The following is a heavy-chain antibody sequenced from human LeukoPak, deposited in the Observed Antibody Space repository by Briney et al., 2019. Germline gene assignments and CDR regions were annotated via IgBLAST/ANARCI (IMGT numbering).Heavy chain of an antibody. CDR2: ISGSDDST. V-gene: IGHV3-23*01. J-gene: IGHJ4*02. CDR1: GFTFSSYA. D-gene: IGHD2-2*01. Sequence: GGSLRLSCAASGFTFSSYAVSWVRQAPGKGLEWVSAISGSDDSTYYTDSVKGRFTISRDNSKNTLYLQMNSLRAEDTAVYYCAKESDESRYCSSTNCYPFDYWGQGTLVAVSS. CDR3: AKESDESRYCSSTNCYPFDY.